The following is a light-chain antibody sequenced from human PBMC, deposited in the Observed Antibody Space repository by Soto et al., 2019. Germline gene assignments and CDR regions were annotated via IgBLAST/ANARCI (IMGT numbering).Light chain of an antibody. V-gene: IGKV2-30*01. Sequence: DVVLTQSPLSLPVTLGQPASISCRSSQSLVSTDGDTYLNWFKQRPGQSPRRLIYKVSNRDSGVPDRFGGSGSGTDFTLKISRVEAEDVGVYSSMQGTHWPPMYTFGQGTKLEIK. CDR1: QSLVSTDGDTY. CDR3: MQGTHWPPMYT. J-gene: IGKJ2*01. CDR2: KVS.